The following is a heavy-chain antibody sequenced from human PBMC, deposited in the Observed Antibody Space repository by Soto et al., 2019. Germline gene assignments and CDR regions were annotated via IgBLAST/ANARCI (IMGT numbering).Heavy chain of an antibody. V-gene: IGHV3-7*01. CDR1: GVTFSSYW. CDR3: AQNLAIRHFDWAC. J-gene: IGHJ4*02. D-gene: IGHD3-9*01. Sequence: QPGGPLRLSCAASGVTFSSYWMSWVRQAPGKGLEWVANIKQDGSEKYYADSVKGRFTISRDNAKNSLHLQMNSLRAEDTAVYYCAQNLAIRHFDWACWGQGILVTVFS. CDR2: IKQDGSEK.